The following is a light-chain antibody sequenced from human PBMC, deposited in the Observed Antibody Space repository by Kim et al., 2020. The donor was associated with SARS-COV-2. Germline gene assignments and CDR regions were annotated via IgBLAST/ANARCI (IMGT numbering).Light chain of an antibody. V-gene: IGLV3-19*01. J-gene: IGLJ3*02. CDR3: NSRDSDTYHVV. CDR1: SLRISY. Sequence: SSELTQDPAVSVALGQTVTITCQGASLRISYATWYQQKPGQAPLLVIYGKNSRPSVIPNRFSGSSSGSRASLTITGAQAEDEADYYCNSRDSDTYHVVFGGETQRT. CDR2: GKN.